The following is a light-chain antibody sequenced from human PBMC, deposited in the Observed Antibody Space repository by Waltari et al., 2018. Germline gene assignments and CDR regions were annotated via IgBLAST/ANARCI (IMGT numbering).Light chain of an antibody. CDR3: QQTYFAVFA. CDR2: GAS. V-gene: IGKV1-39*01. J-gene: IGKJ3*01. Sequence: DIQMTQSPSSLSASVGDRVTIICRTSRNINTYFTWYQQVPGKAPMLLIYGASLLHTGVPSTFSGSGPGTGFTLTISSLRPDDFATYYCQQTYFAVFAFGPGTKVDVK. CDR1: RNINTY.